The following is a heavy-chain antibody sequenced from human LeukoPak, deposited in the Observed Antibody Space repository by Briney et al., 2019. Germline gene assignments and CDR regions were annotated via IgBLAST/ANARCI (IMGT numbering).Heavy chain of an antibody. D-gene: IGHD3-3*01. J-gene: IGHJ4*02. Sequence: SETLSLTCTVSGGSISSYYWSWIRQPAGKGLEWIGRIYTSGSTNYNPSLKSRVTMSVDTSKNQFSLKLSSVTAADTAVYYCAREGRNYDFWSGFEASIFDYWGQGTLVTVSS. CDR3: AREGRNYDFWSGFEASIFDY. CDR2: IYTSGST. CDR1: GGSISSYY. V-gene: IGHV4-4*07.